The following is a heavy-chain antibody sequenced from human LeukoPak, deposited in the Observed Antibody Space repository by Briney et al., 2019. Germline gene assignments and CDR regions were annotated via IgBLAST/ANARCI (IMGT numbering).Heavy chain of an antibody. D-gene: IGHD3-10*01. J-gene: IGHJ4*02. CDR3: ARAWFGELWARPLFDY. Sequence: GGSLRLSCAASGFTFSSYSMNWVRQAPGKGLEWVSSISSSSSYIYYADSVKGRFTISRDNAKNSPYLQMNSLRAEDTAVYYCARAWFGELWARPLFDYWGQGTLVTVSS. CDR2: ISSSSSYI. V-gene: IGHV3-21*01. CDR1: GFTFSSYS.